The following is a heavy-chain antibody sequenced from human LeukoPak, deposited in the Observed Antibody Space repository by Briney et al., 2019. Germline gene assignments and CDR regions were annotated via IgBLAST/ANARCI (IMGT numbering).Heavy chain of an antibody. CDR1: GFDFSDFW. V-gene: IGHV3-7*01. CDR3: ARITGQDAFDI. D-gene: IGHD3-16*01. CDR2: IKKDGSET. Sequence: GGSLRLSCAAAGFDFSDFWMSWVRQVPGKGLEWVATIKKDGSETHYVDSVKGRFTISRHNAESSLYLQMNSLRAEDTAVYYCARITGQDAFDIWGQGTMVTVSS. J-gene: IGHJ3*02.